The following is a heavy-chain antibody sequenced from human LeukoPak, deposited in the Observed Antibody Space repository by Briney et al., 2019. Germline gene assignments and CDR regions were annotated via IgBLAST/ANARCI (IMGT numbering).Heavy chain of an antibody. CDR2: ISGSGGST. D-gene: IGHD6-19*01. CDR3: AKEGTRPGIASGWYGDFDY. Sequence: TGGSLRLSCAASGFTFSSYAMSWVRQAPGKGLEWVSAISGSGGSTYYADSVKGRFTISRDNSKNTLYLQMNSLRAEDTAVYYCAKEGTRPGIASGWYGDFDYWGQGTLVTVSS. V-gene: IGHV3-23*01. CDR1: GFTFSSYA. J-gene: IGHJ4*02.